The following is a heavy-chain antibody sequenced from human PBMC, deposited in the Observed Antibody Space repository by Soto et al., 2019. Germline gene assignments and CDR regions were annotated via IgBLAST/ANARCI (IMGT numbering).Heavy chain of an antibody. Sequence: ASVKVSCKASGCTFPSYEISWVRQAPGQGLELMGGFNTENGKTIYAQKFQGRVTMTEDTSTDTAYMELSSLRSEDTAVYYCATPGRVYYDSSGYIPAAFDIWGQGTMVT. J-gene: IGHJ3*02. CDR2: FNTENGKT. V-gene: IGHV1-18*01. D-gene: IGHD3-22*01. CDR1: GCTFPSYE. CDR3: ATPGRVYYDSSGYIPAAFDI.